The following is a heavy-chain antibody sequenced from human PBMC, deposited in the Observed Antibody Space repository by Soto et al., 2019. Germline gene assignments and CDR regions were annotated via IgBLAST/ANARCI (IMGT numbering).Heavy chain of an antibody. CDR1: GFTFSSYG. CDR2: ISYDGSNK. V-gene: IGHV3-30*18. CDR3: AKDRGWLALGWCDP. J-gene: IGHJ5*02. Sequence: QVQLVESGGGVVQPGRSLRLSCAASGFTFSSYGMHWVRQATGKGLEWVAVISYDGSNKYYADSVNGRFTISRDNSKNTLYLQMNSLRAEDTAVYYCAKDRGWLALGWCDPWGQRTLVTVSS. D-gene: IGHD7-27*01.